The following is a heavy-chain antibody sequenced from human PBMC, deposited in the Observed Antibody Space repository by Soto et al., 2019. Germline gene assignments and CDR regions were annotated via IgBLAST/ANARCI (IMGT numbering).Heavy chain of an antibody. CDR1: GGSISSSSYY. CDR3: ARVRGYCSGGSCYPEAFDI. J-gene: IGHJ3*02. V-gene: IGHV4-39*01. CDR2: IYYSGST. D-gene: IGHD2-15*01. Sequence: SETLSLTCTVSGGSISSSSYYWGWIRQPPGKGLEWIGSIYYSGSTYYNPSLKSRVTISVDTSKNQFSLKLSSVTAADTAVYYCARVRGYCSGGSCYPEAFDIWGQGTMVTVS.